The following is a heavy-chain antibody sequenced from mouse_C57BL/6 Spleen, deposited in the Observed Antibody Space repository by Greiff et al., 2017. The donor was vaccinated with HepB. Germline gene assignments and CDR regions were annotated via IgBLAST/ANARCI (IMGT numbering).Heavy chain of an antibody. CDR2: IHPNSGST. CDR1: GYTFTSYW. CDR3: ARGAQAAQATGFAY. V-gene: IGHV1-64*01. J-gene: IGHJ3*01. D-gene: IGHD3-2*02. Sequence: QVQLQQPGAELVKPGASVKLSCKASGYTFTSYWMHWVKQRPGQGLEWIGMIHPNSGSTNYNEKFKSKATLTVYKSSSTAYMQLSSLTSEDYAVYYCARGAQAAQATGFAYWGQGTLVTVSA.